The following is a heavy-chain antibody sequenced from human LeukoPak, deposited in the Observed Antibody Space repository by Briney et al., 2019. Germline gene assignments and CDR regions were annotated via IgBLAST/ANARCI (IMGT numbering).Heavy chain of an antibody. CDR2: INPNSGDT. CDR3: ARDRTWDAFDI. Sequence: GASVKVSCKASGYTFTGYYMHWVRQAPGQGLEWRGSINPNSGDTTYAQKFHGRVTMTRDTSITTAYMELTRLTSDDTAVYYCARDRTWDAFDIWGQGTLVTVSS. V-gene: IGHV1-2*02. J-gene: IGHJ3*02. CDR1: GYTFTGYY.